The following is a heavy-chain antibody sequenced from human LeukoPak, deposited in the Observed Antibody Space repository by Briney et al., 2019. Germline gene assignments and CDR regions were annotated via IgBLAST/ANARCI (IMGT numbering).Heavy chain of an antibody. Sequence: PGRSLRLSCAASGFTFSSYAMHWVRQAPGKGLEWVAVISYDGSNKYYADSVKGRFTISRDNSKNTLYLQMNSLRAEDTAVYYCARAWAPIVVVPAAHIDYWGQGTLVTVS. CDR3: ARAWAPIVVVPAAHIDY. V-gene: IGHV3-30-3*01. CDR2: ISYDGSNK. D-gene: IGHD2-2*01. J-gene: IGHJ4*02. CDR1: GFTFSSYA.